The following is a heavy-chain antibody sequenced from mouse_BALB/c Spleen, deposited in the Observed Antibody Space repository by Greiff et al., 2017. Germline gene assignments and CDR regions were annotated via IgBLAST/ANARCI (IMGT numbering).Heavy chain of an antibody. CDR2: ISSGSSTI. J-gene: IGHJ4*01. D-gene: IGHD3-1*01. CDR1: GFTFSSFG. CDR3: ARGAARAYYYAMDY. V-gene: IGHV5-17*02. Sequence: EVHLVESGGGLVQPGGSRTLSCAASGFTFSSFGMHWVRQAPEKGLEWVAYISSGSSTIYYADTVTGRFTISRDNAKNTLFLQMTSQRAEDTAMYYCARGAARAYYYAMDYWGQGTSVTVSS.